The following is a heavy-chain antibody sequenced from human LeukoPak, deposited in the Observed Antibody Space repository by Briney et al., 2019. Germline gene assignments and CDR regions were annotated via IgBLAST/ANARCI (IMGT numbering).Heavy chain of an antibody. CDR2: INPNSGGT. Sequence: GASVKVSCKASGYTFTGYYMHWVRQAPGQGLEWMGWINPNSGGTNYAQKFQGRVTMTGDTSISTAYMELGRLRSDDTAIYYCARAEEGSYYFDYWGQGTLVTVSS. CDR3: ARAEEGSYYFDY. CDR1: GYTFTGYY. V-gene: IGHV1-2*02. D-gene: IGHD1-26*01. J-gene: IGHJ4*02.